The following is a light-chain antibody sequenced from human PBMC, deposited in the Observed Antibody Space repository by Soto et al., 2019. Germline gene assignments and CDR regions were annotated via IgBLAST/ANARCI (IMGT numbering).Light chain of an antibody. CDR3: QQYGDSPLT. J-gene: IGKJ4*01. Sequence: EIVLTQSPGTVSLSPMERATLSCMASQSVTSSYLAWYQQKPGQAPRLLIYGVSSRATGIPDRFSGSGAGTDFTLTISRLEPEDFAVYYCQQYGDSPLTFGGGTKVDIK. CDR1: QSVTSSY. CDR2: GVS. V-gene: IGKV3-20*01.